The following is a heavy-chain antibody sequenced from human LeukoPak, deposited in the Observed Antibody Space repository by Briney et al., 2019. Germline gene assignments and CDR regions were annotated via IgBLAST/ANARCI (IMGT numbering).Heavy chain of an antibody. D-gene: IGHD4-17*01. V-gene: IGHV4-61*02. CDR3: ARDRTTSDYATGYYYYYGMDV. Sequence: PSETLSLTCTVSGGSMNSGSFYWSWIRQPAGKGLERLGRIYTNGITNYDPSLRGRVTMSVDTSKNQFSLKLSSVTAADTAVYYCARDRTTSDYATGYYYYYGMDVWGQGTTVTVSS. J-gene: IGHJ6*02. CDR2: IYTNGIT. CDR1: GGSMNSGSFY.